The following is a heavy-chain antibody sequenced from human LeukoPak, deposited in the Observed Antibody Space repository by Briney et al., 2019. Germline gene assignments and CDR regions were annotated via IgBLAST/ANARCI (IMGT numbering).Heavy chain of an antibody. Sequence: PGGSLRLSCAASGFTFSSYGMSWVRQAPGKGLEWVANIKQDGSEKYYVDSVKGRFTISRDNAKNSLYLQMNSLRAEDTAVYYCARDDWNYEYWGQGTLVTVSS. J-gene: IGHJ4*02. V-gene: IGHV3-7*01. CDR2: IKQDGSEK. CDR3: ARDDWNYEY. CDR1: GFTFSSYG. D-gene: IGHD1-7*01.